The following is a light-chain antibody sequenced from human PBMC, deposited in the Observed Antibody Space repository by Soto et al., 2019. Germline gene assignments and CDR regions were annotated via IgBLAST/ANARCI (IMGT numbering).Light chain of an antibody. V-gene: IGKV3-15*01. CDR1: QSVSIN. J-gene: IGKJ1*01. Sequence: TVLTQSPATLSVSPWARASLSCRASQSVSINLAWYQQKPGQAPRLLIYGASTRATGIPARFSGSGSGADFTLTISRLEPEDFAVYYCQQYGSSGTFGQGTKVDIK. CDR3: QQYGSSGT. CDR2: GAS.